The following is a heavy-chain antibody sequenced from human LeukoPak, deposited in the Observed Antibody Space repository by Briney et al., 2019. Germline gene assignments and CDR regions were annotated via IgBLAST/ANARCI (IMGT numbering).Heavy chain of an antibody. CDR2: IYCSGST. CDR3: ARGQGTVTTH. Sequence: SETLSLTCTVSGGSISSSSYYWGWIRQPPGKGLEWIGSIYCSGSTYYNPSLKSRVTISVDTSKNQFSLKLSSVTAADTAVYYCARGQGTVTTHWGQGTLVTVSS. D-gene: IGHD4-11*01. CDR1: GGSISSSSYY. J-gene: IGHJ4*02. V-gene: IGHV4-39*01.